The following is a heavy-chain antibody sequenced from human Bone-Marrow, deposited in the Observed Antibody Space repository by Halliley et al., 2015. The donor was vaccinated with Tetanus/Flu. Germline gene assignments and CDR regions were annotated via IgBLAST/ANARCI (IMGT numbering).Heavy chain of an antibody. CDR3: ATGDRPLRRPGRVAYDYFSIDI. CDR1: GYTFTNYG. CDR2: ISGYNGGT. V-gene: IGHV1-18*03. J-gene: IGHJ6*02. Sequence: QVQLVQSGGEVKKPGASVKVSCKASGYTFTNYGFTWVRQAPGQGLEWMGRISGYNGGTIYAQKFEGRVTMTIDTTTTTAHMELRDLTSADMAVYYCATGDRPLRRPGRVAYDYFSIDIWGQGTTVTVSS. D-gene: IGHD3-16*01.